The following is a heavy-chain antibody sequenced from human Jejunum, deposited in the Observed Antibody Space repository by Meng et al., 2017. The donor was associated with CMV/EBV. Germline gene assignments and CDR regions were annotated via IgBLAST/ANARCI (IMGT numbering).Heavy chain of an antibody. J-gene: IGHJ4*02. CDR2: ISTYNGNT. CDR3: ARGALDCSGGSCYHREYYDY. CDR1: LTTYG. D-gene: IGHD2-15*01. Sequence: LTTYGISWVRQAPGQGLEWLGWISTYNGNTNYAQKFQGRVTLTTDTSTSTAYMELRSLRFDDTAVYYCARGALDCSGGSCYHREYYDYWGQGTLVTVSS. V-gene: IGHV1-18*01.